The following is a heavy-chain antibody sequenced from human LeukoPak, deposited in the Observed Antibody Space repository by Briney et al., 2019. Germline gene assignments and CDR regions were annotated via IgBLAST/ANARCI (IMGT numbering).Heavy chain of an antibody. CDR1: GYTLTELS. V-gene: IGHV1-24*01. J-gene: IGHJ6*02. CDR2: FDPEDGET. Sequence: GASVKVSCKVSGYTLTELSMHWVRQAPGKGLEWMGGFDPEDGETIYAQKFQGRVTITADESTSTAYMELGSLRSEDTAVYYCARGTEWLGEYYYGMGVWGQGTTVTVSS. D-gene: IGHD5-12*01. CDR3: ARGTEWLGEYYYGMGV.